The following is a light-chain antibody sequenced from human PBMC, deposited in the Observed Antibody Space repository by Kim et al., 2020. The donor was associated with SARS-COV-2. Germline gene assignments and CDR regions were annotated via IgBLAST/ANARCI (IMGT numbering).Light chain of an antibody. CDR2: LNSDGNY. CDR1: SGDSSYA. Sequence: QPVLTQSPSASASLGASVKLTCTLSSGDSSYAIAWHQQQPAKGPRYLMKLNSDGNYIKGDGIPDRFSGSSSGAERYLSISSLQSEDEADYYCQTWGPGIRVFGGGTQLTVL. V-gene: IGLV4-69*01. CDR3: QTWGPGIRV. J-gene: IGLJ3*02.